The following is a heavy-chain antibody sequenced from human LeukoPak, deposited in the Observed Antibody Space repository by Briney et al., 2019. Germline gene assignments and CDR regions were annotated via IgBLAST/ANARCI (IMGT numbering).Heavy chain of an antibody. J-gene: IGHJ4*02. V-gene: IGHV4-31*03. D-gene: IGHD1-26*01. CDR2: IYNNDIT. CDR1: GGSVSSGGYY. CDR3: ARVNHEGVGSSQITPPREFDF. Sequence: SETLSLTCTVSGGSVSSGGYYWSWIRQLPGKGLEWIGHIYNNDITYYSPSLKSRLSISVDTSKNQFSLSLKSVTAADTAVYYCARVNHEGVGSSQITPPREFDFWGPGTLVTVSS.